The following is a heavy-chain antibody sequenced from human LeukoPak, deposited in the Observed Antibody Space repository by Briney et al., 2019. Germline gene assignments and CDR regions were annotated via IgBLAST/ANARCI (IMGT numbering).Heavy chain of an antibody. Sequence: GGSLRLSCAASGFTFSNYAMSWVRQAPGKGLVWVSRIASDGSSTTYADSVKGRFSISRDNAKNTLYLQMNSLRVEDTAVYYCARGRPHGNDYWGQGTLVTVSS. CDR2: IASDGSST. J-gene: IGHJ4*02. CDR1: GFTFSNYA. D-gene: IGHD4-23*01. CDR3: ARGRPHGNDY. V-gene: IGHV3-74*01.